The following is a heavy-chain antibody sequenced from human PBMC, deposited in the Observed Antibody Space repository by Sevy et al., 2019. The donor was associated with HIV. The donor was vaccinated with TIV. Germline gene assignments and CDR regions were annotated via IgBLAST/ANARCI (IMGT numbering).Heavy chain of an antibody. CDR1: GFTFSSYA. D-gene: IGHD3-22*01. J-gene: IGHJ4*02. V-gene: IGHV3-23*01. CDR2: ISGSGGST. Sequence: GGSLRLSCAASGFTFSSYAMSWVRQAPGKGLEWVSAISGSGGSTYYADSVKGRFTISRENYKNTLYLQMNSLRAEDTAVYYCATDYYDSSGYYPFIDYWGQGTLVTVSS. CDR3: ATDYYDSSGYYPFIDY.